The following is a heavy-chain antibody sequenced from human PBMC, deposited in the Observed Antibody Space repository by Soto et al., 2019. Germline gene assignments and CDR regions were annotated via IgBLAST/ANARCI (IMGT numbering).Heavy chain of an antibody. CDR3: ARRSSSPGRYYFDY. Sequence: QVQLQESGPGLVKPSQTLSLTCTVSGGSISSSVYYWNWIRQHPGKGLEWIGYISYSGSTYYNPSLKSRVSXXAXTXXNQFSLRLTSVTAADTAVYYCARRSSSPGRYYFDYWGQGTLVTVSS. D-gene: IGHD3-16*01. J-gene: IGHJ4*02. CDR1: GGSISSSVYY. CDR2: ISYSGST. V-gene: IGHV4-31*03.